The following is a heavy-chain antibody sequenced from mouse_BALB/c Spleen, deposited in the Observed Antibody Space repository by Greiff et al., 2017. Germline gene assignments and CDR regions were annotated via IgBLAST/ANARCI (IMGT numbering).Heavy chain of an antibody. CDR1: GFTFSSFG. D-gene: IGHD3-3*01. CDR3: ARGAGYYAMDY. J-gene: IGHJ4*01. CDR2: ISSGSSTI. Sequence: EVKLVESGGGLVQPGGSRKLSCAASGFTFSSFGMHWVRQAPEKGLEWVAYISSGSSTIYYADTVKGRFTISRDNPKNTLFLQMTSLRSEDTAMYYCARGAGYYAMDYWGQGTSVTVSS. V-gene: IGHV5-17*02.